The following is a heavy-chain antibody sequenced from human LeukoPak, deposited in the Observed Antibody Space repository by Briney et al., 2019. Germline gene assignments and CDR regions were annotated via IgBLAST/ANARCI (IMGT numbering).Heavy chain of an antibody. D-gene: IGHD3-10*01. CDR2: IKQDGSEK. CDR3: ARERHLWFGESHYFDY. V-gene: IGHV3-7*01. J-gene: IGHJ4*02. Sequence: PGGSLRLSCEASGFTFSSHWMSWVRQAPGKGLEWVAIIKQDGSEKDYVDSVTGRFTISRDNSKNTLYLQMNSLRAEDTAVYYCARERHLWFGESHYFDYWGQGTLVTVSS. CDR1: GFTFSSHW.